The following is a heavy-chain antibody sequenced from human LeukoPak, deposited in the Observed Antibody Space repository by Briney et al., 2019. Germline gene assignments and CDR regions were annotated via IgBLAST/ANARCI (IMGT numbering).Heavy chain of an antibody. CDR2: IYYSGST. CDR1: GGSISSYY. Sequence: SETLSLTCTVSGGSISSYYWSWIRQPPGKGLEWIGYIYYSGSTNYNPSLKSRVTISVDTSKNQFSLKLSSVTAADTAVYYCATRGYCSSTSCYNGAAFDIWGQGTMVTVSS. D-gene: IGHD2-2*02. J-gene: IGHJ3*02. CDR3: ATRGYCSSTSCYNGAAFDI. V-gene: IGHV4-59*01.